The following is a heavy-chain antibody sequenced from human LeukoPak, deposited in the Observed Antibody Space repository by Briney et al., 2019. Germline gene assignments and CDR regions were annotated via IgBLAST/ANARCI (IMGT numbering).Heavy chain of an antibody. CDR2: INTDGSSA. CDR1: GFTFSGYW. CDR3: AREMDIAMVFDY. V-gene: IGHV3-74*01. Sequence: GGSLRLSCAASGFTFSGYWMHWVRQAPGKGLVWVSRINTDGSSAWYADSVKGRFTISRDNAKNTLYLQMNSLRAEDAALYYCAREMDIAMVFDYWGQGTMVTVSS. D-gene: IGHD5-18*01. J-gene: IGHJ4*02.